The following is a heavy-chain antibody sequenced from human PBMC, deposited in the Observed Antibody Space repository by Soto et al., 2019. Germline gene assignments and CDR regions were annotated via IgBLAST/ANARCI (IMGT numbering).Heavy chain of an antibody. CDR3: ARDSFVSGYDFFRGMDV. J-gene: IGHJ6*02. CDR1: GGSISSGGYF. D-gene: IGHD5-12*01. CDR2: IFYSGST. V-gene: IGHV4-31*03. Sequence: QVQLQESGPGLVKPSQTLSLTCTVSGGSISSGGYFWSWIRQHPGKGLEWIGYIFYSGSTYYNPSLKSRVTISIYTSKNHFSLKLSSVTAADTAVYYCARDSFVSGYDFFRGMDVWGQGTTVTVSS.